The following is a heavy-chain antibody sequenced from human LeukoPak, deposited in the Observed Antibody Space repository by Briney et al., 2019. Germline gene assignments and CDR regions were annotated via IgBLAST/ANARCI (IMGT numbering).Heavy chain of an antibody. V-gene: IGHV4-59*12. D-gene: IGHD5-18*01. CDR2: IYYSGST. CDR3: ARGHPKKSGYSYGMGPTFDY. CDR1: GGSINTYY. J-gene: IGHJ4*02. Sequence: SETLSLTCTVSGGSINTYYWSWIRLPPGKGLEWIGYIYYSGSTNYNPSLKSRVTISVDTSKNQFSLKLSSVTAADTAVYYCARGHPKKSGYSYGMGPTFDYWGQGTLVTVSS.